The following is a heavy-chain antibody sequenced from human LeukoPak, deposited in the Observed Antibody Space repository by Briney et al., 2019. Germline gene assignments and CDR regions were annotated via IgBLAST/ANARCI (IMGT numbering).Heavy chain of an antibody. J-gene: IGHJ3*02. V-gene: IGHV6-1*01. CDR2: TYYRSKWFN. D-gene: IGHD5-24*01. CDR1: GDSVSNNRVG. CDR3: ARSLSDGAFDI. Sequence: SQTLSLTCAISGDSVSNNRVGWNWIRHSPSRGLKWLGRTYYRSKWFNDYAVSVKSRIVVNPDASRNQFSLQLNSVTPEDTAVYYCARSLSDGAFDIWGQGTMVTVSS.